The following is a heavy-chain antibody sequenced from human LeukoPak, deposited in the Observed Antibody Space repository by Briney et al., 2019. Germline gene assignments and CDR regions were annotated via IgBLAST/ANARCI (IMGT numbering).Heavy chain of an antibody. J-gene: IGHJ4*02. D-gene: IGHD3-22*01. CDR1: GFTFSDYY. V-gene: IGHV3-11*01. Sequence: PGGSLRLSCAASGFTFSDYYMAWIRQAPGKGLEWVSYISTSGSNIYYADSVKGRFTISRDNAKNSLYLQMNSLRAEDTAVYYCARAASPHYYHSHGYYGYWGQGTLVTVSS. CDR3: ARAASPHYYHSHGYYGY. CDR2: ISTSGSNI.